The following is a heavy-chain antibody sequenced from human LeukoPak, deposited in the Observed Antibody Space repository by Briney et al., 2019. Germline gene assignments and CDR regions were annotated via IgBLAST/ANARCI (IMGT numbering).Heavy chain of an antibody. J-gene: IGHJ4*02. V-gene: IGHV3-23*01. CDR3: ARRTGSWSLDY. D-gene: IGHD6-13*01. CDR2: ISGSGGST. Sequence: PGGTLRLSCAASGFTFSSYGMSWVRQAPGKGLEWVSAISGSGGSTYYADSVKGRFTISRDNSKNTLYLQMNSLRAEDTAVYYCARRTGSWSLDYWGQGTLVTVSS. CDR1: GFTFSSYG.